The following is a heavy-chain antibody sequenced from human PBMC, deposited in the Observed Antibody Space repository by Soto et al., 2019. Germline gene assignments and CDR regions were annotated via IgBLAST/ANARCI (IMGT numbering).Heavy chain of an antibody. CDR2: VHHSWGS. J-gene: IGHJ6*02. CDR1: GGSISSNY. Sequence: QVQLQESGPGLVKPSETLSLSCTVSGGSISSNYWSWLRQSPGKRMEWIGYVHHSWGSSYNPSLQSRVAISLDTSKSQYSLKVTSVTATDTAVYYCARQGFGPLHGLVDVWGQGTTVTVSS. V-gene: IGHV4-59*08. D-gene: IGHD3-10*01. CDR3: ARQGFGPLHGLVDV.